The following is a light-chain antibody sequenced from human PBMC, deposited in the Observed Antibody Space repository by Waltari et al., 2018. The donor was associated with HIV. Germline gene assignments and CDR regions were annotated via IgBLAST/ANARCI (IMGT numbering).Light chain of an antibody. J-gene: IGKJ1*01. V-gene: IGKV3-15*01. CDR1: QSVSSN. CDR3: QQYNNWPRT. Sequence: EIVMTQSPATLSVSPGERAPLSCRASQSVSSNLAWYQQKLGQAPRLLIYGASTRATGVPARFSGSGSGTEFTLTISSLQSEDFAVYYCQQYNNWPRTFGQGTKVEIK. CDR2: GAS.